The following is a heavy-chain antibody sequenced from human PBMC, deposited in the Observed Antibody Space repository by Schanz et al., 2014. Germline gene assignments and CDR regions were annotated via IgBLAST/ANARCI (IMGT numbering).Heavy chain of an antibody. D-gene: IGHD2-2*01. CDR2: IYSDGRT. J-gene: IGHJ3*02. Sequence: EVQLVESGGGLIQPGGSLRLSCVASGFTVSSNYMSWVRQAPGKGLEWVSVIYSDGRTYYGDSVKGRFTISRDNSKNTLYLQTNRLRDEDTAMYYCAKMCSSTSCSHGAFEIWGQGKRVTVS. CDR1: GFTVSSNY. CDR3: AKMCSSTSCSHGAFEI. V-gene: IGHV3-53*01.